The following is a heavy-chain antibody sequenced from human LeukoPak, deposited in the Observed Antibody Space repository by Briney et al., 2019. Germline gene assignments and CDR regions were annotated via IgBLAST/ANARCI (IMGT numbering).Heavy chain of an antibody. CDR2: MNPNSGNT. J-gene: IGHJ4*02. Sequence: GASVKVSCKASGYTFTSHDINWVRQATGQGLEWTGWMNPNSGNTGYAQKFQDRVTMTRNTSISTAYMELSSLESEDTAVYYCASALKRGSAGTLIDYWGQGTLVIVSS. CDR3: ASALKRGSAGTLIDY. D-gene: IGHD6-13*01. V-gene: IGHV1-8*01. CDR1: GYTFTSHD.